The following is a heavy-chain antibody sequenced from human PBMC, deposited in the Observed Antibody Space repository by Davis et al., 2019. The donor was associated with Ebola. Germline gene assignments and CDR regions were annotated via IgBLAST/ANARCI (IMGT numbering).Heavy chain of an antibody. J-gene: IGHJ6*02. CDR1: GYTFTSYG. CDR3: ARGAARFYYYGMDV. Sequence: ASVKVSCKASGYTFTSYGISWVRQAPGQGLEWMGWISAYNGNTNYAQKLQGRVTMTRNTSISTAYMELSSLRSEDTAVYYCARGAARFYYYGMDVWGQGTMVTVSS. CDR2: ISAYNGNT. V-gene: IGHV1-18*01. D-gene: IGHD6-6*01.